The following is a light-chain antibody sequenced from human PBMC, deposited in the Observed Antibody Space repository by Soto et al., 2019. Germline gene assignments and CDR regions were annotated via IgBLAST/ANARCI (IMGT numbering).Light chain of an antibody. CDR3: QQRSNWPLT. CDR2: DAS. CDR1: QSVSRS. J-gene: IGKJ4*02. V-gene: IGKV3-11*01. Sequence: EIVLTQSPATLSLSPGERATLSCRASQSVSRSLAWYQQKPGQAPRLLISDASNRATGIPARFSGSGSGTDFTLTISSLEPEDFAVYYCQQRSNWPLTFGGGTKVEIK.